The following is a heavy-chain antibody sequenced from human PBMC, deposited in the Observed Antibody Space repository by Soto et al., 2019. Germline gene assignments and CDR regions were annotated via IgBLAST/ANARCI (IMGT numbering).Heavy chain of an antibody. Sequence: EVQLVESGGGLVQPGESLRLSCAASGFTFSAFWMTWLRQAPGKGLEWVANIKGDGTVTHYGESVEGRCTLSRDNAQNSVFLQLNSLRPEDTAMYYCARYLSPPGEFFYDAFDVWGQGTFVTVSS. V-gene: IGHV3-7*05. CDR3: ARYLSPPGEFFYDAFDV. CDR1: GFTFSAFW. D-gene: IGHD2-21*01. J-gene: IGHJ3*01. CDR2: IKGDGTVT.